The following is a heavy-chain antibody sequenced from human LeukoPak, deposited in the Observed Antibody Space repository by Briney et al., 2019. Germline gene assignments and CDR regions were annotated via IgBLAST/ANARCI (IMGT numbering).Heavy chain of an antibody. CDR1: GFTFSSYS. D-gene: IGHD3-22*01. V-gene: IGHV3-21*01. Sequence: GGSLRLSCAASGFTFSSYSMSWVRQAPGKGLEWVSSISSSSSYIYYAESVKGRFTISRDNSKNTLYLQMNSLRAEDTAVYYCARDHYDSSGYFTYWGQGTLVTVSS. CDR2: ISSSSSYI. CDR3: ARDHYDSSGYFTY. J-gene: IGHJ4*02.